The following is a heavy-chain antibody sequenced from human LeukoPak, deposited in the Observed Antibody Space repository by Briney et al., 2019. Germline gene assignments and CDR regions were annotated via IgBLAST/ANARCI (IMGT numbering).Heavy chain of an antibody. CDR3: XXXXXXXXSGYNIQFDY. J-gene: IGHJ4*02. D-gene: IGHD3-3*01. Sequence: SETLSLTCTVSGGSISSYYWSWIRQPPGKGLEWIGYIYYSGSTNYNPSLKSRVTISVDTSKNQFSLKLSSVTAADTAVYYCXXXXXXXXSGYNIQFDYWGQGTLVTVSS. CDR1: GGSISSYY. CDR2: IYYSGST. V-gene: IGHV4-59*08.